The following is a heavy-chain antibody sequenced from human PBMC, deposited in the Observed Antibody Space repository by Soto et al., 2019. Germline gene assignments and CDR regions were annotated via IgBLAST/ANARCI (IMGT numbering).Heavy chain of an antibody. CDR2: ISWNSGSI. CDR1: GFTFDDYA. CDR3: AKDISRSVRGVGGY. V-gene: IGHV3-9*01. D-gene: IGHD3-10*01. J-gene: IGHJ4*02. Sequence: GGSLRLSCAASGFTFDDYAMHWVRQAPGKGLEWVSGISWNSGSIGYADSVKGRFTISRDNAKNSLYLQMNSLRAEDTALYYCAKDISRSVRGVGGYWGQGTLVTVSS.